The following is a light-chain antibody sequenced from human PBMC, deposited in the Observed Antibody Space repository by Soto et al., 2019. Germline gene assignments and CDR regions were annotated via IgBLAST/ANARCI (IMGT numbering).Light chain of an antibody. J-gene: IGLJ2*01. CDR1: SSNIGSNY. CDR2: RND. V-gene: IGLV1-47*01. Sequence: QLVLTQPPSASGTPGQRVTISCSGSSSNIGSNYVYWYRQLPGTAPKLLIYRNDQRPSGVPDRFSGSKSGTSASLAISGLRSEDEADYYCASWDDSLTGGVFGGGTKLTVL. CDR3: ASWDDSLTGGV.